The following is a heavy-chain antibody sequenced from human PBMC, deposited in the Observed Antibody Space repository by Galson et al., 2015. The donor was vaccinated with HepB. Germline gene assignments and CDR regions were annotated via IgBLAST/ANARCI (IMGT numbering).Heavy chain of an antibody. J-gene: IGHJ2*01. CDR3: AKDGDGHKFTVWYFEL. Sequence: SLRLSCAASGFNFNNYNMHWVRQAPGRGLEWVATVLTGGENKHYGDSVKGRFTISRDDSKRAVVLQMNSLKPEDTAVYFCAKDGDGHKFTVWYFELWGRGTLVTVSS. CDR2: VLTGGENK. V-gene: IGHV3-30*18. D-gene: IGHD5-24*01. CDR1: GFNFNNYN.